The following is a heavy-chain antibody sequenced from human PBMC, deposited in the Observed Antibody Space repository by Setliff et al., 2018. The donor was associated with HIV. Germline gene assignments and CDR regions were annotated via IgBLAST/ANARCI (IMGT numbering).Heavy chain of an antibody. CDR1: DDSISSGANY. CDR3: ARARLLGGFPS. Sequence: SETLSLTCSVSDDSISSGANYWSWIRQPAGQRLEWIGRIYASGSTNYNPSLKSRVSISVDMSQNQFSLKVTSVTAADTAVYYCARARLLGGFPSWGRGALVTVSS. V-gene: IGHV4-61*02. CDR2: IYASGST. D-gene: IGHD7-27*01. J-gene: IGHJ5*02.